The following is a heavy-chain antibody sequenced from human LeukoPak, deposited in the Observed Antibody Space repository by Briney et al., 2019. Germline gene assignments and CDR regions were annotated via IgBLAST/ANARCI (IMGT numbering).Heavy chain of an antibody. Sequence: ASVKVSCRASGGTFGSFAIHWVRQAPGQGLEWMGGIIPIFDTSNYAQKFQDRVTITADDSTSTAYMELSSLRSEDTAVYYCARAWGGYNTYFDSWGQGTLVTVSS. D-gene: IGHD5-24*01. CDR1: GGTFGSFA. CDR3: ARAWGGYNTYFDS. J-gene: IGHJ4*02. CDR2: IIPIFDTS. V-gene: IGHV1-69*01.